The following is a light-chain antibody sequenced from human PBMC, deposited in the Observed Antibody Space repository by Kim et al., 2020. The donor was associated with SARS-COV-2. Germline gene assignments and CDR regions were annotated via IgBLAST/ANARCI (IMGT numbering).Light chain of an antibody. CDR1: GSNIGCKS. J-gene: IGLJ3*02. CDR3: AAWDVSLNVWV. CDR2: ASD. Sequence: QSVLTQPPSASGTPGQRVTISCSGSGSNIGCKSVNWYQQLPGTAPRLLIYASDQRPSGVPDRFSGSKSGTSASLAISGLQSEDEADYHCAAWDVSLNVWVFGGGTQLTVL. V-gene: IGLV1-44*01.